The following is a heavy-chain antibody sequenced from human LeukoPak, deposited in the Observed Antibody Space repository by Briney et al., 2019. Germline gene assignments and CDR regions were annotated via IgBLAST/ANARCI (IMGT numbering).Heavy chain of an antibody. D-gene: IGHD2-2*01. V-gene: IGHV1-18*01. CDR2: ISAYNGNT. J-gene: IGHJ5*02. CDR1: GYTFTSYG. Sequence: ASVKVSCKASGYTFTSYGISWVRPAPGQGLEWMGWISAYNGNTNYAQKLQGRVTMTTDTSTSTAYMELRSLRSDDTAVYYCARGYCSSTSCYANHFDPWGQGTLVTVSS. CDR3: ARGYCSSTSCYANHFDP.